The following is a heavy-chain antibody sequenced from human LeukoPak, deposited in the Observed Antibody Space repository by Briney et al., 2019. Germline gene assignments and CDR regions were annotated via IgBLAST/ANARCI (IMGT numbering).Heavy chain of an antibody. CDR2: ISSSGSTI. Sequence: GGSLRLSCAASGFTFSDYYMSWIRQAPGKGLEWASYISSSGSTIYYADSVKGRFTISRDNAKNSLYLQMNSLRAEDTVVYYCARDSMAYDTPQGVVYWGQGTLVTVSS. J-gene: IGHJ4*02. CDR1: GFTFSDYY. V-gene: IGHV3-11*01. D-gene: IGHD3-22*01. CDR3: ARDSMAYDTPQGVVY.